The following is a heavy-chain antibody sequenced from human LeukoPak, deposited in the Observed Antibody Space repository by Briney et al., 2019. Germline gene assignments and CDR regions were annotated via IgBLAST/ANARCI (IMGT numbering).Heavy chain of an antibody. CDR2: IWYDGSNK. J-gene: IGHJ6*02. D-gene: IGHD3-3*01. Sequence: GRSLRLSCAASGFTFSSYGMHWVRQAPGKGLEWVAVIWYDGSNKYYADSVKGRFTISRDNSKNTLYLQMNSLRAEDTAVYYCARDPSRITIFGVVRKYYYYGMDVWGQGTTVTVSS. CDR3: ARDPSRITIFGVVRKYYYYGMDV. CDR1: GFTFSSYG. V-gene: IGHV3-33*01.